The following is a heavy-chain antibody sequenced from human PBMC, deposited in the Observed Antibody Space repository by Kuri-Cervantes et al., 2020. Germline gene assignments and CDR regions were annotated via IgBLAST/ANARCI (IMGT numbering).Heavy chain of an antibody. D-gene: IGHD2-2*01. V-gene: IGHV3-23*01. J-gene: IGHJ3*02. CDR1: DFTFSSYW. Sequence: SLKISYAACDFTFSSYWMSWVRQAPVKGLEWVSAISNSDYSTHYSDSVKGRTTISRDNSKNALYLQMNSLTAEDTAVYYCARSLVVPDATVYGDPPCAFDIWGQGTMVTVSS. CDR2: ISNSDYST. CDR3: ARSLVVPDATVYGDPPCAFDI.